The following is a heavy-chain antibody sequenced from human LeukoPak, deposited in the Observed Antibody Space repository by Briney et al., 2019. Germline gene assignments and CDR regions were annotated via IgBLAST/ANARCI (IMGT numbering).Heavy chain of an antibody. CDR3: ASLGYSSSWPSFDY. J-gene: IGHJ4*02. CDR2: ISSSSSTI. D-gene: IGHD6-13*01. CDR1: GFTFSSYS. Sequence: TGGSLRLSCAASGFTFSSYSMNWVRQAPGKGLEWVSYISSSSSTISYADSVKGRFTISRDNSKNTLYLQMNSLRAEDTAVYYCASLGYSSSWPSFDYWGQGTLVTVSS. V-gene: IGHV3-48*01.